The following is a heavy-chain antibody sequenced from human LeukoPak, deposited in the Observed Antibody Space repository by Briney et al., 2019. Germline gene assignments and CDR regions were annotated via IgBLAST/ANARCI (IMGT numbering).Heavy chain of an antibody. Sequence: GGSLRLSCAASGFTFSSYWMSWVRQAPGKGLEWVANIKQDGSEKYYVDSVKGRFTISRDNAKNSLYLQMNSPRAEDTAVYHCARAGYSYGYVVSFDYWGQGTLVTVSS. CDR2: IKQDGSEK. J-gene: IGHJ4*02. D-gene: IGHD5-18*01. V-gene: IGHV3-7*01. CDR1: GFTFSSYW. CDR3: ARAGYSYGYVVSFDY.